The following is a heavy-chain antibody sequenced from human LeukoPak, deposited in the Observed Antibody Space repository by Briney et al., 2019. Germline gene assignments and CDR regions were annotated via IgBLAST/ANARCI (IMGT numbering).Heavy chain of an antibody. CDR2: IYQSGNT. D-gene: IGHD1-7*01. V-gene: IGHV4-30-2*01. Sequence: PSETLSLTCTVSGGSISSGDNSWSWIRQPPGKGLEWIGYIYQSGNTFYNPSLKSRVTISADRSKNQFSLSLSSLTAADTAVYYCARSFRELWPNFDYWGQGTLVTVSS. CDR3: ARSFRELWPNFDY. CDR1: GGSISSGDNS. J-gene: IGHJ4*02.